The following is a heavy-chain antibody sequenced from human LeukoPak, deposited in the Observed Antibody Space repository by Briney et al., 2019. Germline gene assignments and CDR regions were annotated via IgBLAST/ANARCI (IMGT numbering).Heavy chain of an antibody. J-gene: IGHJ4*02. CDR2: IYPGDSDT. Sequence: LGESLKISCKGSGYSFTTYWIGWVRQMPGKGLEWMGIIYPGDSDTIYSPSFQGQVTMSADKSISTAYVQWSSLKASDTAMYYCARQVSGARAPDYWGQGTLVTVSS. CDR1: GYSFTTYW. D-gene: IGHD1-26*01. CDR3: ARQVSGARAPDY. V-gene: IGHV5-51*01.